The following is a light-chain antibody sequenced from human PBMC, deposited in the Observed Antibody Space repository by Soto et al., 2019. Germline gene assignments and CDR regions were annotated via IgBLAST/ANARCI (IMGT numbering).Light chain of an antibody. CDR1: QSVLYSSNNKNY. CDR3: QQYYSIPYT. V-gene: IGKV4-1*01. Sequence: DIVMTQSPDSLAVSLGERATINCKSSQSVLYSSNNKNYLTWYQQKPGHPPKLLIYWASTRESGVPDRFSGSGSGKDFTLTISSLQAEDVAVYSCQQYYSIPYTFGQGTKLEIK. CDR2: WAS. J-gene: IGKJ2*01.